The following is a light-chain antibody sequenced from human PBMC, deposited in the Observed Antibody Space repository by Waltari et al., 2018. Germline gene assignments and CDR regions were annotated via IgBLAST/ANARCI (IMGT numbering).Light chain of an antibody. CDR2: GAS. CDR1: QNIDRY. V-gene: IGKV1-39*01. CDR3: QQSFSPAGV. Sequence: DIQMTQSQSSLSASVGDRVTITCRTSQNIDRYLNWYQHKPGKAPKLLIFGASNLQSGVPSRFSGSGSGTDFTLTISTLQPDDFATYYCQQSFSPAGVFGGGTKVEI. J-gene: IGKJ4*01.